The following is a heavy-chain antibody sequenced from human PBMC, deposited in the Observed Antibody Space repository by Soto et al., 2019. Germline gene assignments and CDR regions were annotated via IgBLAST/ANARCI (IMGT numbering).Heavy chain of an antibody. J-gene: IGHJ4*02. D-gene: IGHD2-15*01. CDR2: INPNSGGT. V-gene: IGHV1-2*04. CDR1: GYTFTGYY. Sequence: ASVNVSCKASGYTFTGYYMHWVGQGPGQGLEWMGWINPNSGGTNYAQKFQGWVTMTRDTSISTAYMELSRLRSDDTAVYYCARDTGYWSGGSCYHYNYWGQGSLIAVSS. CDR3: ARDTGYWSGGSCYHYNY.